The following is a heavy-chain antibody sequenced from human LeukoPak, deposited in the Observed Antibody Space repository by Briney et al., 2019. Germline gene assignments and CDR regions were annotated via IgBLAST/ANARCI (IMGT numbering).Heavy chain of an antibody. CDR2: ISSTSSTI. CDR1: GFTFSSYS. V-gene: IGHV3-48*04. J-gene: IGHJ4*02. CDR3: ARGVGTSSSLAY. D-gene: IGHD1-26*01. Sequence: GGSLRLSCAASGFTFSSYSTHWVRQAPGKGLEWASYISSTSSTIYYADSVKGRFTISRDNAKDSVYLQMNSLRAEDTAVYYCARGVGTSSSLAYWGPGTLVTVSS.